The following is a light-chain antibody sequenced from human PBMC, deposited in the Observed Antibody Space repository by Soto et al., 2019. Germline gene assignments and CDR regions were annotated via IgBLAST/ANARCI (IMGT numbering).Light chain of an antibody. V-gene: IGKV3-15*01. J-gene: IGKJ4*01. Sequence: EIVMTQSPATLSVSTGERATLSCRASQSVTSSLAWYQQEPGQAHRLLIYGASTRAPGIPARFSGSGSGTEFTLTISSLQSEDFTVYYCKQYIDWPLTFGGGTKV. CDR1: QSVTSS. CDR3: KQYIDWPLT. CDR2: GAS.